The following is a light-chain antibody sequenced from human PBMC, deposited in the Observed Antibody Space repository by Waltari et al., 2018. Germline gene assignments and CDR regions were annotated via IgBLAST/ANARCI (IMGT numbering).Light chain of an antibody. V-gene: IGLV2-14*01. J-gene: IGLJ2*01. CDR3: SSYTSSSTFGV. CDR1: SSDVGGYNY. Sequence: QSALTQPASVSGSPGQSITISCTGTSSDVGGYNYVSWYQQHPGIAPKLMIYDVSKRPSGVSNRFSGSKSGNTASLTISGLQAEDEADYYCSSYTSSSTFGVFGGGTKLTVL. CDR2: DVS.